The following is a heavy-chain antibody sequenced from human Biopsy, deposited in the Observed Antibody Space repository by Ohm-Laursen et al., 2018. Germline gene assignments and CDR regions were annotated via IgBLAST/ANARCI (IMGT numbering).Heavy chain of an antibody. J-gene: IGHJ4*02. D-gene: IGHD6-19*01. CDR1: RYSFTSYY. CDR3: ARNTGWYGDLYYFDY. CDR2: INPSGSTT. Sequence: ASVKVSCKASRYSFTSYYMHWVRQAPGQGLGWMGMINPSGSTTSYPQIFQGRVTMTRDTSKSTVYMELSSLRSADTAVYFCARNTGWYGDLYYFDYWGQGTLVTVSS. V-gene: IGHV1-46*01.